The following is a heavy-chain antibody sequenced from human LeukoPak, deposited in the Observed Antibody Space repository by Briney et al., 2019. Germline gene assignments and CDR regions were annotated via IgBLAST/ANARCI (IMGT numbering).Heavy chain of an antibody. CDR3: ATLHFYAMGV. V-gene: IGHV3-11*01. Sequence: GGSLRLSCAASGFTVSSNHMSWVRQAPGKGLEWVAFISGSGTDTFYADSVKGRFFISKDNTRDSLSLQMTSLSAEDTAMYYCATLHFYAMGVWGQGTTVTVSS. CDR2: ISGSGTDT. J-gene: IGHJ6*01. CDR1: GFTVSSNH.